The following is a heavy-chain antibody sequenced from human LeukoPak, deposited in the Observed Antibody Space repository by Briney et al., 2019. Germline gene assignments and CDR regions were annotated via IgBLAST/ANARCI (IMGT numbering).Heavy chain of an antibody. CDR3: ANIAAAGNRGPDY. V-gene: IGHV3-23*01. J-gene: IGHJ4*02. CDR1: GFTFSSYA. D-gene: IGHD6-13*01. CDR2: TSGSGGST. Sequence: GGSLRLSCAASGFTFSSYAMSWVRQAPGKGLEWVSATSGSGGSTYYADSVKGRFTISRDNSKNTLYLQMNSLRAEDTAVYYCANIAAAGNRGPDYWGQGTLVTVSS.